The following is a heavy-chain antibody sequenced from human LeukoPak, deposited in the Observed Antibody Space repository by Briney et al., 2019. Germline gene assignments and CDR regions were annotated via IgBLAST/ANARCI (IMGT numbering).Heavy chain of an antibody. Sequence: PGGSLRLSCAASGFSFSSYSMDWVRQAPGKGREWVSFINGSSSTIDYADSVKGRFTISRDNGKNSLFLHMNSLRAEDTAVYYCARKNTTSSEDYWGQGTLVTVSS. V-gene: IGHV3-48*01. J-gene: IGHJ4*02. CDR3: ARKNTTSSEDY. D-gene: IGHD6-6*01. CDR1: GFSFSSYS. CDR2: INGSSSTI.